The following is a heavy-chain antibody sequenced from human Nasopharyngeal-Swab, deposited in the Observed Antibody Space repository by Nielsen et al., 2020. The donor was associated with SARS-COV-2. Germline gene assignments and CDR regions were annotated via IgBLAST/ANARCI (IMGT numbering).Heavy chain of an antibody. Sequence: GESLKISCKGSGYSFTSYWIGWVRQMPGKGLEWMGIIYPGDSDTRYSPSFQGQVTISADKSISTAYLQWSSLKASDTAMYYCARQKIRKHIVVVTAIWDAFDIWGQGTMVTVS. CDR1: GYSFTSYW. CDR3: ARQKIRKHIVVVTAIWDAFDI. J-gene: IGHJ3*02. V-gene: IGHV5-51*01. D-gene: IGHD2-21*02. CDR2: IYPGDSDT.